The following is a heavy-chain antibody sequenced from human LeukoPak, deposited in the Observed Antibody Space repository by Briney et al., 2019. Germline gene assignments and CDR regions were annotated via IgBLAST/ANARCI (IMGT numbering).Heavy chain of an antibody. CDR2: IIPILDVA. CDR3: ARCHVRGYTYGSVIHHMDV. D-gene: IGHD5-18*01. V-gene: IGHV1-69*04. J-gene: IGHJ6*02. Sequence: SVKVSCKASGGTFNTYAITWVRQAPGQGLEWMGRIIPILDVADSAQRFQGRVTITADRSTSTVYMELNSLRSEDTAIYYCARCHVRGYTYGSVIHHMDVWGQGTTVIVSS. CDR1: GGTFNTYA.